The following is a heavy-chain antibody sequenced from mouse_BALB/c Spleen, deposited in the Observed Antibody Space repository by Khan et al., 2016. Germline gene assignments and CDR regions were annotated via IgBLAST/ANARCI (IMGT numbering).Heavy chain of an antibody. Sequence: EVKLLESGGGLVQPGGSLKLSCAASGFDFSRYWMSWVRQAPGKGLEWIGEINPDTITIDYAPSLKDKFIISRDNAKNTLYLQLSKVRSEDTALYYWGRGNYVPGPLDYWGQGTTLTVSS. J-gene: IGHJ2*01. V-gene: IGHV4-1*02. CDR2: INPDTITI. CDR1: GFDFSRYW. D-gene: IGHD2-1*01. CDR3: GRGNYVPGPLDY.